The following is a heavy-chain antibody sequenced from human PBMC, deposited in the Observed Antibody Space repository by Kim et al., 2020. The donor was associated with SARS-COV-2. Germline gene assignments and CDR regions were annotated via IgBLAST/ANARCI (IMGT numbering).Heavy chain of an antibody. D-gene: IGHD3-16*01. V-gene: IGHV4-39*02. CDR3: ARERKETVGATSFDT. CDR1: GGSISSSTHY. J-gene: IGHJ5*01. CDR2: IYYTGPT. Sequence: SETLSLTCSVSGGSISSSTHYWAWIRQPPGKGLEWIGSIYYTGPTYYNRSLQSRVTFYVDTSKNQFSLRLTSVSAADTAMYYCARERKETVGATSFDTWG.